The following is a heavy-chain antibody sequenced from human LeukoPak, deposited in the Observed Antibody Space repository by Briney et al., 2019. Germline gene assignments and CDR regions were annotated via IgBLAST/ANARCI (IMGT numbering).Heavy chain of an antibody. CDR1: GFTFDDYA. D-gene: IGHD6-13*01. J-gene: IGHJ6*02. CDR3: AKDSSSSVFYYYYGMDV. CDR2: ISGDGGST. Sequence: GGSLRLSCAASGFTFDDYAMHWVRQAPGKGLEWVSLISGDGGSTYYADSVKGRFTISRDNSKNFLYLQMNSLRTEDTALYYCAKDSSSSVFYYYYGMDVWGQGTTVTVSS. V-gene: IGHV3-43*02.